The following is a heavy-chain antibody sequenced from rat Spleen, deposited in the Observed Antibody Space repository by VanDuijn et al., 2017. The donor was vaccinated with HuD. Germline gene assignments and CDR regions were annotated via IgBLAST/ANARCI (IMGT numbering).Heavy chain of an antibody. CDR2: ISSEGGRN. V-gene: IGHV5-20*01. Sequence: EVQLVESGGGLVQPGRSMKLSCAASGFTFDDYGMAWVRQAPTKGLEWVATISSEGGRNFYRDSVQGRFTISRYNAKSSLYRQLDSLRSGDTATYYCTTVRHTMGIKPPFAYWGQGTLVTVSS. CDR3: TTVRHTMGIKPPFAY. D-gene: IGHD1-9*01. J-gene: IGHJ3*01. CDR1: GFTFDDYG.